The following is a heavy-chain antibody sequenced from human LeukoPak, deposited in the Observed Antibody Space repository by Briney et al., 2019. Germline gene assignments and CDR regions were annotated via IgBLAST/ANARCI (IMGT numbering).Heavy chain of an antibody. CDR1: GGSISSSSYY. Sequence: SETLSLTCTVSGGSISSSSYYWGWIPQPPGKGLEWIGSIYYSGSTYYNPSLKSRVTISVDTSKNQFSLKLSSVTAADTAVYYCARDPGGGSPHSAFDIWGQGTMVTVSS. CDR2: IYYSGST. CDR3: ARDPGGGSPHSAFDI. J-gene: IGHJ3*02. D-gene: IGHD1-26*01. V-gene: IGHV4-39*07.